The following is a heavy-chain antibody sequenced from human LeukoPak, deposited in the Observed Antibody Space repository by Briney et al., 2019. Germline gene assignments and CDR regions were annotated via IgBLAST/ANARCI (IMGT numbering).Heavy chain of an antibody. CDR2: FYHSGIT. D-gene: IGHD6-19*01. CDR1: GYPISSGYF. V-gene: IGHV4-38-2*02. Sequence: SETLSLTCTVSGYPISSGYFWGWIRQPPGKGLEWIGSFYHSGITYYNPSLKSRVTISVDTSKNQFSLKLSSVTAADTAVYYCARGGQWLANNWFDPWGQGTLVTVSS. CDR3: ARGGQWLANNWFDP. J-gene: IGHJ5*02.